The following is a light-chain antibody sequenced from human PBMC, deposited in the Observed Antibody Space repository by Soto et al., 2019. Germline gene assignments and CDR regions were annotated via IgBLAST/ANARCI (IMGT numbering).Light chain of an antibody. CDR2: GTS. Sequence: EIVWTQSPGTLSLSPGERATLSCRASQSVSNSYFAWYQQKPGQAPRLLIYGTSNTATGIPARFSGSRSGTDFTLTISSLEPEDFAVYYCQQYRTSPYTFGQGTKLEIK. J-gene: IGKJ2*01. CDR1: QSVSNSY. V-gene: IGKV3-20*01. CDR3: QQYRTSPYT.